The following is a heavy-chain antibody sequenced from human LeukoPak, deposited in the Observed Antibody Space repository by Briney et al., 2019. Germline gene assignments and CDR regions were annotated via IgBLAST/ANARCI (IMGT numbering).Heavy chain of an antibody. Sequence: GGSLRLSCAASGFTFSSYWMSWVRQAPGRGLEWVANIKQDGSEKYYVDSVKGRFTISRDNAKNSLYLQMNSLRAEDTAVYYCAREGYYDYVWGSYLLNWGQGTLVTVSS. J-gene: IGHJ4*02. CDR1: GFTFSSYW. V-gene: IGHV3-7*01. D-gene: IGHD3-16*02. CDR2: IKQDGSEK. CDR3: AREGYYDYVWGSYLLN.